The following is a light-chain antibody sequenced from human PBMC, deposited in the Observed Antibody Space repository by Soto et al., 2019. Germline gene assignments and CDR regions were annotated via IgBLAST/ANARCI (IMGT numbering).Light chain of an antibody. CDR1: QSVSSSY. Sequence: EIVLTQSPGTLSLSPGERATLSCRASQSVSSSYLAWYQQKSGQAPRLLIYGASSRATGIPDRFSGSGSGTDFTLTISRLEPEDFAVYYCQQYGSSQGFTFGPGTKVDIK. CDR2: GAS. CDR3: QQYGSSQGFT. V-gene: IGKV3-20*01. J-gene: IGKJ3*01.